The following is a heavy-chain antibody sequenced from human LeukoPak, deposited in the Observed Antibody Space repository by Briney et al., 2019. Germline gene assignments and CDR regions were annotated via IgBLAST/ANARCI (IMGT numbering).Heavy chain of an antibody. J-gene: IGHJ5*02. CDR1: GRSFSGYY. D-gene: IGHD4-17*01. CDR2: INHSGST. Sequence: SETLSLTCAVYGRSFSGYYWSWIRQPPGKGLEWIGEINHSGSTNYNPSLKSRVTISVDTSKNQFSLQISPVTAADTAVYYWARAHYVSIWFDPWGQGTLVTVSS. CDR3: ARAHYVSIWFDP. V-gene: IGHV4-34*01.